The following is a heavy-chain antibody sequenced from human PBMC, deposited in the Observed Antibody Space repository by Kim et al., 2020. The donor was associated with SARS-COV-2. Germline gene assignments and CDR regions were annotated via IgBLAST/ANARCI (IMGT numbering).Heavy chain of an antibody. D-gene: IGHD6-19*01. CDR2: IYSGGST. CDR1: GFTVSSNY. CDR3: ARVAQAITISGWSYGMDV. Sequence: GGSLRLSCAASGFTVSSNYMSWVRQAPGKGLEWVSVIYSGGSTYYADSVKGRFTISRDNSKNTLYLQMNSLRAEDTAVYYCARVAQAITISGWSYGMDVWGQGTTVTVSS. J-gene: IGHJ6*02. V-gene: IGHV3-53*01.